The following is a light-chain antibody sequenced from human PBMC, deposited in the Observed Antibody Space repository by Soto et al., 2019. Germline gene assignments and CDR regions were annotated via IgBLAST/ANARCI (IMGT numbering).Light chain of an antibody. V-gene: IGKV1-39*01. CDR1: QSIRSY. CDR2: AAS. Sequence: IKMNLSPSSLSAKERDRVTITCRASQSIRSYLNWYQQKPGKAPKLLIYAASSLQSGVPSRFSGSGSGTDFTLTISSLQPEDFATYYCQQSYSNPLTFGGGSIVDIK. CDR3: QQSYSNPLT. J-gene: IGKJ4*01.